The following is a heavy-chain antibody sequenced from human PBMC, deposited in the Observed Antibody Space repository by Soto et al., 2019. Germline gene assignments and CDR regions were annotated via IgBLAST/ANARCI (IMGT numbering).Heavy chain of an antibody. CDR3: ARGGPQIFDY. CDR1: GYTFTSYY. Sequence: VQLLESGGGLVQPGGSLRLSCAASGYTFTSYYMHWVRQAPGQGLEWMGIINPSGGSTSYAQKFQGRVTMTRDTSTSTVYMELSSLRSEDTAVYYCARGGPQIFDYWGQGTLVTVSS. CDR2: INPSGGST. J-gene: IGHJ4*02. V-gene: IGHV1-46*01. D-gene: IGHD1-26*01.